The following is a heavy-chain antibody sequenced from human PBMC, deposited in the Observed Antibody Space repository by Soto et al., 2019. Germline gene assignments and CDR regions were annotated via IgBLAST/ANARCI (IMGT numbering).Heavy chain of an antibody. V-gene: IGHV3-74*01. CDR1: GFTFSSYW. CDR3: ARVLNGQWYFDY. Sequence: EVQLVESGGGLVQPGGSLRLSCGASGFTFSSYWMHWVRQAPGKGLVWVSRVNTDESRTSYADSVKGRFTISRDNAKNTLYLQMNGLRAEDTAVYYCARVLNGQWYFDYGGRGTQVTVSS. CDR2: VNTDESRT. D-gene: IGHD6-19*01. J-gene: IGHJ4*02.